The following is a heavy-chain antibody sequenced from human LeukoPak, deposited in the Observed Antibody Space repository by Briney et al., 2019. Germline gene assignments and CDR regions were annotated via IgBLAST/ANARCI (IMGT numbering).Heavy chain of an antibody. J-gene: IGHJ6*03. CDR1: GYTFTSYD. Sequence: ASVKVSCKASGYTFTSYDINWVRQATGQGLEWMGWMNPNSGNTGYAQKFQGRVTMTRNTSISTAYMELSSLRSEDTAVYYCARVRSSSPYYYYMDVWGKGTMVTVSS. CDR2: MNPNSGNT. D-gene: IGHD6-6*01. V-gene: IGHV1-8*01. CDR3: ARVRSSSPYYYYMDV.